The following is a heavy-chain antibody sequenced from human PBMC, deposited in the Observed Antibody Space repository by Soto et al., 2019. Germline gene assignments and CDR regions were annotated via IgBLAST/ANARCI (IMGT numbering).Heavy chain of an antibody. Sequence: PXETLSLTCCVSGYSVTTYKWWTWVRQTPGRGLEWIGEIYDSGNTRYNPSLRSRVTISKDTSKNQLSLKLNSVTVADTAVYYCATCQLGEYYYAMDMWGQGTTVTVSS. D-gene: IGHD7-27*01. CDR1: GYSVTTYKW. J-gene: IGHJ6*02. CDR2: IYDSGNT. CDR3: ATCQLGEYYYAMDM. V-gene: IGHV4-4*02.